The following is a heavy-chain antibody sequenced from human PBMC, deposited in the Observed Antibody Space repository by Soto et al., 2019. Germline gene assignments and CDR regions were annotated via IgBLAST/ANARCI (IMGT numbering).Heavy chain of an antibody. Sequence: SETLSLTCAVSGDSFSRSVWWTWVRQPPGKGLEWIGNIYYSGNTYYNPSLKCRLIISIDTSKNQFSLKVGSVTAADTAVYYGASSSLYCMDVGGQGTTVTVS. CDR1: GDSFSRSVW. J-gene: IGHJ6*02. CDR3: ASSSLYCMDV. CDR2: IYYSGNT. V-gene: IGHV4-30-4*01.